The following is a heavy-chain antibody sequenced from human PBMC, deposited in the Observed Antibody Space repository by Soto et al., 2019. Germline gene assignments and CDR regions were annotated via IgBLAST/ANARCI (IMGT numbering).Heavy chain of an antibody. J-gene: IGHJ3*02. Sequence: SSVKVACKASGGTFSNYAIDCVRQAPGQGLEWMGGFIPIFDAANYAQNFRGRVTITADESTSTAYMELSGLRSEDTAMYYCARKAESYGFDIWGQGTLVTVSS. CDR3: ARKAESYGFDI. D-gene: IGHD3-10*01. CDR1: GGTFSNYA. V-gene: IGHV1-69*13. CDR2: FIPIFDAA.